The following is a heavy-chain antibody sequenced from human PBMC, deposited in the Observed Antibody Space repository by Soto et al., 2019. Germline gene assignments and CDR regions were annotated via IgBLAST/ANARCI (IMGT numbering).Heavy chain of an antibody. CDR3: ARDRGGFGELRGATDY. CDR2: ISSSSSYI. D-gene: IGHD3-10*01. CDR1: GFTFSSYS. J-gene: IGHJ4*02. V-gene: IGHV3-21*01. Sequence: EVQLVESGGGLVKPGGSLRLSCAASGFTFSSYSMNWVRQAPGKGLEWVSSISSSSSYIYYADSVKGRFTISRDNAKNSLYLQMNGLRAEDTAVYYCARDRGGFGELRGATDYWGQGTLVTVSS.